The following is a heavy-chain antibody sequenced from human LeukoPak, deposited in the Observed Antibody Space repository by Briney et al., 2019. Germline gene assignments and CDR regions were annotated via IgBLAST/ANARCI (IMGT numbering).Heavy chain of an antibody. CDR1: GFTFSSRA. J-gene: IGHJ4*02. D-gene: IGHD5-24*01. V-gene: IGHV3-23*01. CDR3: AKDGLGMATIRDFDC. CDR2: VTGSGENT. Sequence: GGSLRLSCVASGFTFSSRAMSWVRQAPGKGLQWVAGVTGSGENTHYADSVTGRFTISRDNSNNMLYLQMNSLRAEDTAVYYCAKDGLGMATIRDFDCWGQGTLVTVSS.